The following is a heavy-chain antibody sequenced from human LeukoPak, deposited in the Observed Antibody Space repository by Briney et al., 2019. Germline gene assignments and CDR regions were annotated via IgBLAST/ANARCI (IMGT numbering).Heavy chain of an antibody. CDR1: GGSISGSF. CDR3: ARPPAGCGGTCPFHD. CDR2: IYASGRT. V-gene: IGHV4-4*07. Sequence: SETLSLTCTVSGGSISGSFWSWIRQPAGKGLEWIGRIYASGRTNYNPSLKSRITMSVDTSENQFSLKLTSVTAADTAAYFCARPPAGCGGTCPFHDWGQGTLVTVSS. J-gene: IGHJ4*02. D-gene: IGHD2-15*01.